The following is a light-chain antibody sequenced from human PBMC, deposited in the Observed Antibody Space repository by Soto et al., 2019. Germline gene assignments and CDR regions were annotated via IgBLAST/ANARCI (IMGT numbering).Light chain of an antibody. CDR1: QSVSSN. CDR2: GAS. Sequence: EIVMTQSPATLSVSPRERATLSCRASQSVSSNLAWYQHKPGQAPMLLIYGASTRATGIPARFSGSGSGTEFTLTISSLQSEDFAVYYCQQYNNWPLWTFGQGTKVDIK. CDR3: QQYNNWPLWT. V-gene: IGKV3-15*01. J-gene: IGKJ1*01.